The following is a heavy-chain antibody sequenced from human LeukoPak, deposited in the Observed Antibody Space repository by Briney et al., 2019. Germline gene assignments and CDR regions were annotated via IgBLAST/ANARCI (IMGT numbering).Heavy chain of an antibody. J-gene: IGHJ6*02. V-gene: IGHV1-2*02. D-gene: IGHD6-19*01. CDR3: ARVQDLSDSYYGIYV. CDR1: GYTFTGYY. CDR2: INPNSGGT. Sequence: ASVKVSCKASGYTFTGYYMHWVRQAPGQGLEWMGWINPNSGGTNYAQKFQGRVTMTRDTSISTAYMELSRLRSDDTAVYYCARVQDLSDSYYGIYVWGQGTPGTASS.